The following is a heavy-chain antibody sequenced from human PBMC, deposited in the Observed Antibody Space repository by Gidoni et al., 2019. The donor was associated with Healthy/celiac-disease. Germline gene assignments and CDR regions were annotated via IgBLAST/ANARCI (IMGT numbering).Heavy chain of an antibody. J-gene: IGHJ3*02. CDR3: ARAYDFWRGAFDI. CDR2: INHSGSD. CDR1: GGSFSGYY. V-gene: IGHV4-34*01. D-gene: IGHD3-3*01. Sequence: QVQLQQWGAGLLKPSETLSLTCAVSGGSFSGYYWSWIRQPPGKGLEWIGEINHSGSDNYNPSLKSRVTISVDTSKNQFSLKLSSVTAADTAVYYCARAYDFWRGAFDIWGQGTMVTVSS.